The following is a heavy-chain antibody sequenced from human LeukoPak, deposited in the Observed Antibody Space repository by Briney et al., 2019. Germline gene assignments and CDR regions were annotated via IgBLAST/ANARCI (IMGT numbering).Heavy chain of an antibody. CDR1: GYTFTDYY. D-gene: IGHD1-26*01. V-gene: IGHV1-2*02. J-gene: IGHJ4*02. CDR3: ARESSGGSYYAY. Sequence: EASVKVSCKASGYTFTDYYIHWVRLAPGQGLEWMGWVNPKNGGTNYAQKFQGRVTMTRDTSISTLSMELTRLESDDTAIYYCARESSGGSYYAYWGQGTLVTVSA. CDR2: VNPKNGGT.